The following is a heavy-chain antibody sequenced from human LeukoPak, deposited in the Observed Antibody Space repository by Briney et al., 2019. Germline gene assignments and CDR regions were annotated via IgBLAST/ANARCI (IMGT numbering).Heavy chain of an antibody. CDR3: ARAYPYYDFWSGYYKESVGPNYMDV. V-gene: IGHV4-59*12. J-gene: IGHJ6*03. D-gene: IGHD3-3*01. CDR1: GGSISSYY. CDR2: IYYSGST. Sequence: SETLSLTCTVSGGSISSYYWSWIRQPPGKGLEWIRYIYYSGSTNYNPSLKSRVTISVDTSKNQFSLKLSSVTAADTAVYYCARAYPYYDFWSGYYKESVGPNYMDVWGKGTTVTVSS.